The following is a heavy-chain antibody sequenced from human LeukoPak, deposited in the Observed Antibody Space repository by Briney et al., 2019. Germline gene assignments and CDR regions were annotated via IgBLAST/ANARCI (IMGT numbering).Heavy chain of an antibody. D-gene: IGHD3-9*01. Sequence: ASVKVSCKASGYTFTGYYMHWVRQAPGQGLEWMGWINPNSGGTNYAQKFQGRATMTRETSISTAYMELSRLRSDDTAVYYCVRGGYYDILTGYLNYWGQGTLVTVSS. CDR2: INPNSGGT. CDR1: GYTFTGYY. V-gene: IGHV1-2*02. J-gene: IGHJ4*02. CDR3: VRGGYYDILTGYLNY.